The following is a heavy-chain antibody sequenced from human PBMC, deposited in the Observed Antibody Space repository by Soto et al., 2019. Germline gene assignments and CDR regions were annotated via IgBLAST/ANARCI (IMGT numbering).Heavy chain of an antibody. CDR2: INYSGIT. V-gene: IGHV4-34*01. Sequence: SETLSLTCAVDGGYLSGYDGNWIRQSPGKGLEWIGEINYSGITNYNPSLKSRVTISIDTSKNQFSLNLSSVTAADTAVYYCARTRNLDVWGQGTTVTVSS. J-gene: IGHJ6*02. CDR1: GGYLSGYD. CDR3: ARTRNLDV. D-gene: IGHD1-1*01.